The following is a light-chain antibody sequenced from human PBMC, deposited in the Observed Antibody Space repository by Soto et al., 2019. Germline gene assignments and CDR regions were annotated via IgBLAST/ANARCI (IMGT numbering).Light chain of an antibody. CDR1: SCDIGAYNF. J-gene: IGLJ2*01. V-gene: IGLV2-14*03. CDR3: TSWTTSTTMT. CDR2: DVN. Sequence: QSALTQPASVSGSPGQSITISCTGTSCDIGAYNFVSWYQQHPGKAPKLMLSDVNIRPSGVSNRFSGSKSGNTASLTNSGLQAQDEANYYCTSWTTSTTMTFGGGTKVTVL.